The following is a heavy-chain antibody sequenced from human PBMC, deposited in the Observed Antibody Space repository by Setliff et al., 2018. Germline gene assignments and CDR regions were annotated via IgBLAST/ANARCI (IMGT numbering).Heavy chain of an antibody. J-gene: IGHJ4*02. CDR2: INWSGGST. V-gene: IGHV3-23*01. D-gene: IGHD5-12*01. Sequence: PGGSLRLSCAASGFTFSRYWMSWVRQAPGKGLEWVSGINWSGGSTYYADSVKGRFTISRDNSKNTLYLQMNSLRAEDTAVYYCAKRLGTLATIDSTPDFDYWGQGTLVTVSS. CDR1: GFTFSRYW. CDR3: AKRLGTLATIDSTPDFDY.